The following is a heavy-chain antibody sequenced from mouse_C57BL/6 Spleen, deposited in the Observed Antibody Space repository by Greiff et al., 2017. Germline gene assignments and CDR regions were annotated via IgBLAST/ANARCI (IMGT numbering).Heavy chain of an antibody. CDR1: GYTFTGYW. J-gene: IGHJ4*01. Sequence: QVQLQQSGAELVKPGASVKLSCKASGYTFTGYWMHWVKQMPGQGLEWIGTIHPSDSDTNYNQKFKGKATLTVDKSSSTAYMQLSSLTSEDSAVYYCARSISIYDGYCDAMDYWGQGTSVTVS. CDR2: IHPSDSDT. D-gene: IGHD2-3*01. V-gene: IGHV1-74*01. CDR3: ARSISIYDGYCDAMDY.